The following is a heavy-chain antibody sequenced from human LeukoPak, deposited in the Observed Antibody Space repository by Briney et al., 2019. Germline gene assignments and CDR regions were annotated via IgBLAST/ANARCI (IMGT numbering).Heavy chain of an antibody. V-gene: IGHV4-38-2*02. CDR1: GYSISSAYY. CDR3: ARVRFYYYYMDV. Sequence: SETLSLTCTVSGYSISSAYYWGWIRQPPGKGLEWIGTIYHSGSTYYNPSLKSRVTISVDTSKNQFSLKLSSVTAADTAVYYCARVRFYYYYMDVWGKGTTVTVSS. CDR2: IYHSGST. J-gene: IGHJ6*03.